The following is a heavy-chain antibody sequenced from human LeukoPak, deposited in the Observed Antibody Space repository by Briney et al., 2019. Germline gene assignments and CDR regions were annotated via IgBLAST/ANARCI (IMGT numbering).Heavy chain of an antibody. CDR2: IYYSGNT. CDR3: ARRPPNGGYDY. J-gene: IGHJ4*02. D-gene: IGHD2-8*01. V-gene: IGHV4-59*08. Sequence: PSETLSLTCTVSGGSISSYYWSWIRQPPGKGLEWIRYIYYSGNTNYNPSPKSRVTISVDTSKNQFSLRLTSVTAADTAVYYCARRPPNGGYDYWGQGTLVTVSS. CDR1: GGSISSYY.